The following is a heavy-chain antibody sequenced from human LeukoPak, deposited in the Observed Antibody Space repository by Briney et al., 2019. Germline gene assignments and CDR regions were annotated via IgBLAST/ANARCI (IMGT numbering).Heavy chain of an antibody. CDR2: IKSRTDGGTT. J-gene: IGHJ4*02. Sequence: GGPLRFSCAAPGSSFSNAGTTWGRQAPGKGLEWVGRIKSRTDGGTTDYAAPVKGRFTISRDDSKNTLYLQMNSLKTEDTAMYYCTTKQSGVNDYWGQGTLVTVSS. V-gene: IGHV3-15*01. CDR1: GSSFSNAG. CDR3: TTKQSGVNDY. D-gene: IGHD2-8*02.